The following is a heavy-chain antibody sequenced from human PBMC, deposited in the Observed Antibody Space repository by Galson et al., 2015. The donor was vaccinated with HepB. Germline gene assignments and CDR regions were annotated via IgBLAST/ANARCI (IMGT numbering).Heavy chain of an antibody. CDR2: IGSKANSYAT. CDR1: GFTFSGSA. D-gene: IGHD3-16*02. CDR3: TRLGDLSGYSSL. Sequence: SLRLSCAASGFTFSGSAMHWVRQASGRGLEWIGRIGSKANSYATAYVASVKGRFTISRDDSKNTAYMQMNSLKTEDTAVYYCTRLGDLSGYSSLWGQGTLVTVSS. V-gene: IGHV3-73*01. J-gene: IGHJ4*02.